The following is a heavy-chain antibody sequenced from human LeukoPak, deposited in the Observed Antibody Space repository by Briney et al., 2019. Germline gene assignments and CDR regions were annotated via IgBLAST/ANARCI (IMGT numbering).Heavy chain of an antibody. J-gene: IGHJ4*02. D-gene: IGHD4-17*01. CDR1: GGSISSSSYY. V-gene: IGHV4-39*07. CDR3: AREYGDFDY. Sequence: SETLSLTCTVSGGSISSSSYYWGWIRQPPGKGLEWIGRINASGRTNYNSALKSRVTMSVDTSKNQFSLKVKSVTAADTAVYYCAREYGDFDYWGQGTLVTVSS. CDR2: INASGRT.